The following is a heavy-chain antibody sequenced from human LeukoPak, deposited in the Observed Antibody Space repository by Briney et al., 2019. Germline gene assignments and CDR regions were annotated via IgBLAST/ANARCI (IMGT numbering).Heavy chain of an antibody. D-gene: IGHD2-15*01. CDR1: GYTFTSYG. V-gene: IGHV1-18*01. Sequence: ASVKVSCKASGYTFTSYGISWVRQAPGQGLEWMGWISAYNGNTNYAQKLQGRVPMTTDTSTSTAYMELRSLRSDDTAVYYCARVLCSGGSCYYYDYWGQGTLVTVSS. CDR3: ARVLCSGGSCYYYDY. J-gene: IGHJ4*02. CDR2: ISAYNGNT.